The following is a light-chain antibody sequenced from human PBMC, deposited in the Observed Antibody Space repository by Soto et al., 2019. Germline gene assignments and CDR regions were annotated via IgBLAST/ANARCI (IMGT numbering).Light chain of an antibody. CDR1: SHNSGGNS. CDR3: GSWDSSLSAYV. J-gene: IGLJ1*01. V-gene: IGLV1-51*01. CDR2: DDN. Sequence: QSVLTQPRSVSEAPGQKVTISCSGISHNSGGNSVSWYKQRPGTAPKLLIYDDNKRLLGIPDRFSGSKAVPSAALGITGFQTGDEADYYCGSWDSSLSAYVFGTGTQLTVL.